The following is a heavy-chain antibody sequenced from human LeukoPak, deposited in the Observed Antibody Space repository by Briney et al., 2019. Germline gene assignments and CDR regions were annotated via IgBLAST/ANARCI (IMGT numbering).Heavy chain of an antibody. CDR1: GGSISSNNW. D-gene: IGHD3-16*01. J-gene: IGHJ4*02. V-gene: IGHV4-4*02. CDR2: IYHSGST. CDR3: ARFGSLREPIHDY. Sequence: SETLSLTCAVSGGSISSNNWWSWVRQPPGKGLEWIGEIYHSGSTNYNPSLNSRVTISVDTSKNQFSLKLSSVTAADTAVYYCARFGSLREPIHDYWGQGTLVTVSS.